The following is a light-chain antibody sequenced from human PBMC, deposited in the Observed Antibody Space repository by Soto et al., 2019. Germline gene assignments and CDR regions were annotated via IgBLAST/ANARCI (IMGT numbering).Light chain of an antibody. Sequence: QSALTQPPSASASPGQSVTISCTGTSSDVGGYNYVSWYQQYPGKAPKLMIYEVTKRPSGVPDRFSGSKSGNTASLTVSGLQAEDEADYYCSSYAGINNLVFGGGTKLTV. J-gene: IGLJ2*01. CDR3: SSYAGINNLV. V-gene: IGLV2-8*01. CDR1: SSDVGGYNY. CDR2: EVT.